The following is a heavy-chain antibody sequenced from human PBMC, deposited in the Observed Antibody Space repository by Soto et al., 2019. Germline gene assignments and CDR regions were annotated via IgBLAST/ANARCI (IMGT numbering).Heavy chain of an antibody. Sequence: EASVKVSCKASGGTFSSYAISWVRQAPGQGLEWMGGIIPIFGTANYAQKFQGRVTITADESTSTAYMELSSLRSEDTAVYYCARERSIVVVPNYYYYGMDVWGQGTTVTVSS. V-gene: IGHV1-69*13. J-gene: IGHJ6*02. CDR2: IIPIFGTA. CDR1: GGTFSSYA. D-gene: IGHD2-2*01. CDR3: ARERSIVVVPNYYYYGMDV.